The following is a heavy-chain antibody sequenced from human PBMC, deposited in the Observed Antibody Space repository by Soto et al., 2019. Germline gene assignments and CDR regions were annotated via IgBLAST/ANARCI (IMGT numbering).Heavy chain of an antibody. CDR2: ISAYNGNT. Sequence: ASVKLCCKASGYTFTSYGISWVRQAPGKGLEWMGWISAYNGNTNYAQKLQGRVTMTTDTSTSTAYMELRSLRSDDTAVYYCARDPFLVTGTTGLDYWGQGTLVTVSS. D-gene: IGHD1-7*01. CDR1: GYTFTSYG. CDR3: ARDPFLVTGTTGLDY. V-gene: IGHV1-18*01. J-gene: IGHJ4*02.